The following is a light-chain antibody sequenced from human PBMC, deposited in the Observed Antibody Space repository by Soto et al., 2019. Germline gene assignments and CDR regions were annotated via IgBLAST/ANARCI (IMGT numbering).Light chain of an antibody. J-gene: IGKJ2*01. CDR2: AAS. V-gene: IGKV1-39*01. CDR3: QQSYSTPPYT. CDR1: QRISSY. Sequence: DIQMTPSPSSLSASVGDRVTITCRASQRISSYLNWYQQKPGKAPKLLIYAASSLQSGVPSRFSGSGYGTDFTLTISSLQPEDFATYYCQQSYSTPPYTFGQGTKLEIK.